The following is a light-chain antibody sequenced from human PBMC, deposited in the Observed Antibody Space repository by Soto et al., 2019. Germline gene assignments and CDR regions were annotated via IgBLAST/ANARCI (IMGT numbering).Light chain of an antibody. CDR2: GAS. CDR1: QNIGMS. V-gene: IGKV1-39*01. Sequence: DIQMTQSPSSLSASVGDRVAITCRAGQNIGMSLNWFQQKPGKAPKLLIYGASALQTGVPRRFSGTGSGTDFTLTITSLRPEDFATYYCQHSYNVPRTFGQGTRLDIK. CDR3: QHSYNVPRT. J-gene: IGKJ1*01.